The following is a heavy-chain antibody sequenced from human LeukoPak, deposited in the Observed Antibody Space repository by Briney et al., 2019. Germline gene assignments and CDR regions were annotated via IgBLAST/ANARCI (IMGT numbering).Heavy chain of an antibody. CDR3: ASPLTLSIAVAGGYYYYIDV. CDR2: IYSGGST. D-gene: IGHD6-19*01. V-gene: IGHV3-53*01. Sequence: TGGSLRLSCAASGFTVSSNYMSWVRQAPGKGLEWVSVIYSGGSTYYADSVKGRLTISRDNSKNTLYLQMNSLRAEDTAVYYCASPLTLSIAVAGGYYYYIDVWGKGTTVTVSS. J-gene: IGHJ6*03. CDR1: GFTVSSNY.